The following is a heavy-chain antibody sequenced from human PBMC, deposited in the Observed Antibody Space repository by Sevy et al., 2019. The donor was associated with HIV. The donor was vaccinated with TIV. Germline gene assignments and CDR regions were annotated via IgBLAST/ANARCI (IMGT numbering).Heavy chain of an antibody. D-gene: IGHD3-10*01. Sequence: GGSLRLSCAASGFTFSNAWMSWVRQAPGKGLEWVGRIKSKTDGGTTDYAAPVKGRFTISRDDSKNTLYLQMNSLKTEDTAVYYCTTVEAITMVRGVSPTWWYFDLWGRGTLVTVSS. CDR1: GFTFSNAW. CDR2: IKSKTDGGTT. J-gene: IGHJ2*01. CDR3: TTVEAITMVRGVSPTWWYFDL. V-gene: IGHV3-15*01.